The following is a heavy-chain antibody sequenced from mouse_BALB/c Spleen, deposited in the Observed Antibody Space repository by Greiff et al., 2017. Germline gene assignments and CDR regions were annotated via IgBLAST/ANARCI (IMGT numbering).Heavy chain of an antibody. Sequence: DVQLVESGGDLVKPGGSLKLSCAASGFTFSSYGMSWVRQTPDKRLEWVATISSGGSYTYYPDSVKGRFTISRDNAKNTLYLQMSSLKSEDTAMYYCARQVYDGYLFAYWGQGTLVTVSA. CDR3: ARQVYDGYLFAY. J-gene: IGHJ3*01. V-gene: IGHV5-6*01. CDR1: GFTFSSYG. CDR2: ISSGGSYT. D-gene: IGHD2-3*01.